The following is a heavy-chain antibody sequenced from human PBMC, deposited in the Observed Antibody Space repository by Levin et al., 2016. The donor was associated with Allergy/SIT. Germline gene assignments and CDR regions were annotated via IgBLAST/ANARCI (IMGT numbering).Heavy chain of an antibody. J-gene: IGHJ6*02. CDR3: AREDEVIPYCSGGSCYPSARGMDV. CDR2: ISAYNGNT. Sequence: WVRQAPGQGLEWMGWISAYNGNTNYAQKFQGRVTITADESTSTAYMELSSLRSEDTAVYYCAREDEVIPYCSGGSCYPSARGMDVWGQGTTVTVSS. D-gene: IGHD2-15*01. V-gene: IGHV1-18*01.